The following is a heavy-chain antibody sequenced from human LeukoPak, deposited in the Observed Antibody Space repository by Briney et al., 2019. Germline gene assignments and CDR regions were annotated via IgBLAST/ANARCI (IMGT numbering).Heavy chain of an antibody. V-gene: IGHV3-11*06. CDR2: VSGTSTYT. D-gene: IGHD3-22*01. CDR1: GFSFSDDY. J-gene: IGHJ5*02. CDR3: VRLYDARPSS. Sequence: GGSLRLSCAASGFSFSDDYMSWIRQAPGKGLEWVSYVSGTSTYTSYADSVRGRFTISRDNAKNSLYLQMNSLRAEDTAVYYCVRLYDARPSSWGQGTLATVSS.